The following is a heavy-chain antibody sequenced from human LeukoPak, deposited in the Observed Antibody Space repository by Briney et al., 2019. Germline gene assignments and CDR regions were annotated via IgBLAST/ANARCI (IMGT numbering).Heavy chain of an antibody. J-gene: IGHJ6*02. CDR2: ISGSGGST. Sequence: GGSLRLSCAASGFTFSSYAMSWVRQAPGKGLEWVSAISGSGGSTYYADSVKGRFTISRDNSKNTLYLQMNSLRAEDTAVYYCAKSIAVAGTYYYYYYGMDVWGQGTTVTVSS. V-gene: IGHV3-23*01. CDR1: GFTFSSYA. D-gene: IGHD6-19*01. CDR3: AKSIAVAGTYYYYYYGMDV.